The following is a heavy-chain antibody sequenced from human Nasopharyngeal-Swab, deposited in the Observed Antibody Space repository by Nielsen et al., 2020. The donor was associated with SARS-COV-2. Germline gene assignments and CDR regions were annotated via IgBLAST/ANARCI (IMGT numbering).Heavy chain of an antibody. CDR2: IYYSGST. D-gene: IGHD3-10*01. CDR1: GGSVSSGSYY. CDR3: ARAPNYILYYFDY. V-gene: IGHV4-61*01. J-gene: IGHJ4*02. Sequence: SETLSLTCTVSGGSVSSGSYYWSWIRQPPGKGLEWIGYIYYSGSTNYNPSLKSRVTISVDTSKNQFSLKLSSVTAADTAVYYCARAPNYILYYFDYWGQGTLVTVSS.